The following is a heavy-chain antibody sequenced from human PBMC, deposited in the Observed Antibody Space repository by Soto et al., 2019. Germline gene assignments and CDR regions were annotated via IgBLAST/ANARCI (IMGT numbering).Heavy chain of an antibody. CDR1: GGSFSGYY. J-gene: IGHJ6*02. CDR3: ARGGFNRCSSTSCRKSYYYGIDV. V-gene: IGHV4-34*01. Sequence: SETLSLTCAVYGGSFSGYYWSWIRQPPGKGLEWIGEINHSGSTNYNPSLKSRVTISVDTSKNQFSLKLSSVTAADTAVYYCARGGFNRCSSTSCRKSYYYGIDVWGQGTTVTVSS. D-gene: IGHD2-2*01. CDR2: INHSGST.